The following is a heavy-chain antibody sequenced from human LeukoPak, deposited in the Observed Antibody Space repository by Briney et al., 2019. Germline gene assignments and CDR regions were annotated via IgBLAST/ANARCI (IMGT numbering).Heavy chain of an antibody. CDR3: ARSRIVVVPAAMELNWFDP. CDR1: GGSISSGDYY. CDR2: IYYSGST. V-gene: IGHV4-30-4*08. J-gene: IGHJ5*02. Sequence: PSQTLSLTCTVSGGSISSGDYYWSWIRQPPGKGLEWIGYIYYSGSTYYNPSLKSRVTISVDTSTNQFSLKLSSVTAADTAVYYCARSRIVVVPAAMELNWFDPWGQGTLVTVSS. D-gene: IGHD2-2*01.